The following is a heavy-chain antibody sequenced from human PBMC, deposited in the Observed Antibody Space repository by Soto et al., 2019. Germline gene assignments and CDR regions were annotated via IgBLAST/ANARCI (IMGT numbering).Heavy chain of an antibody. D-gene: IGHD3-10*01. V-gene: IGHV1-18*04. CDR1: GYTFTIYG. CDR2: ISAYNGNT. J-gene: IGHJ6*02. CDR3: ERSRGVPRPYGIEX. Sequence: AAVNGSYTDSGYTFTIYGISWVRQAPGQGLEWMGFISAYNGNTNYAHKLQGRVTMTTDTSTSTAYMELRSLRSDETAVYSCERSRGVPRPYGIEXWGQGTMVTDS.